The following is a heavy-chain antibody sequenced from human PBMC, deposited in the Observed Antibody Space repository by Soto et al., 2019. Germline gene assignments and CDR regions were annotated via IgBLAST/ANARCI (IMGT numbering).Heavy chain of an antibody. D-gene: IGHD3-22*01. CDR2: IYYSGST. V-gene: IGHV4-31*03. CDR3: ARESFNYYDSSGYPTYNWFDP. Sequence: PSETLSLTCTVSGGSISSGGYYWSWIRQHPGKGLEWIGYIYYSGSTYYNPSLKSRVTISVDTSKNQFSLKLSSVTAADTAVYYCARESFNYYDSSGYPTYNWFDPWGQGTLVTVSS. CDR1: GGSISSGGYY. J-gene: IGHJ5*02.